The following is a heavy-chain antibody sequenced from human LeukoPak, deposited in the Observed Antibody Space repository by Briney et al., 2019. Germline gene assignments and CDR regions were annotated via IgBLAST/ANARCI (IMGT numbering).Heavy chain of an antibody. D-gene: IGHD3-3*01. CDR3: AKMYYDFWSGYFS. J-gene: IGHJ4*02. Sequence: GGSLRPSCAASGFTFSSYSMNWVRQAPGKGLEWVSSISSSSSYIYYADSVKGRFTISRDNSKNTLYLQMNSLRAEDTAVYYCAKMYYDFWSGYFSWGQGTLVTVSS. CDR2: ISSSSSYI. CDR1: GFTFSSYS. V-gene: IGHV3-21*04.